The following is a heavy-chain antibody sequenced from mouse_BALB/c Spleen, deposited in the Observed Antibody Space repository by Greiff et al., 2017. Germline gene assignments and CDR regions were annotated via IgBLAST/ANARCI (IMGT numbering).Heavy chain of an antibody. CDR3: AREVYYGSSYVLFAY. CDR1: GFTFSSYA. J-gene: IGHJ3*01. D-gene: IGHD1-1*01. Sequence: EVQGVESGGGLVKPGGSLKLSCAASGFTFSSYAMSWVRQTPEKRLEWVASISSGGSTYYPDSVKGRFTISRDNARNILYLQMSSLRSEDTAMYYCAREVYYGSSYVLFAYWGQGTLVTVSA. V-gene: IGHV5-6-5*01. CDR2: ISSGGST.